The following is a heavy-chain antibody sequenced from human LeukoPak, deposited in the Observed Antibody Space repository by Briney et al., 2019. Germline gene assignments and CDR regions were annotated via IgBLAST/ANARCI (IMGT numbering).Heavy chain of an antibody. CDR2: ISPDGSTT. V-gene: IGHV3-74*01. CDR1: EFTLSGYW. CDR3: ARASANNYGLFDY. D-gene: IGHD5-18*01. J-gene: IGHJ4*02. Sequence: GGSLRLSCAASEFTLSGYWMHWVRQAPGKGLVWVSLISPDGSTTNYADSVRGRFTISRDNAKNTLYLQMSSLRADDTAVYYCARASANNYGLFDYWGQGTLVTVSS.